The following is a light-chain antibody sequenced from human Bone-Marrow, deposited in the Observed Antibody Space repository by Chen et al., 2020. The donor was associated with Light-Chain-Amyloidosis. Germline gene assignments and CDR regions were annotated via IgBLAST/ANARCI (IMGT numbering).Light chain of an antibody. CDR2: DES. CDR3: QVWDRSSGRPV. CDR1: NIGSTS. V-gene: IGLV3-21*02. J-gene: IGLJ3*02. Sequence: SYVLIQPSSVSVVPGQTATIVSGGNNIGSTSVYWYQQTPGQAPLLVVYDESDRPPGIPERLSGSNSGNTATLTISRVEAGDEADYYCQVWDRSSGRPVFGGGTKLTVL.